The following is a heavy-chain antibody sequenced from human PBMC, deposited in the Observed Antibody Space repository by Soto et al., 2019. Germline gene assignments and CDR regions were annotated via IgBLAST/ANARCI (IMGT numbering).Heavy chain of an antibody. CDR3: ARPYGGKIGDAPDL. D-gene: IGHD4-17*01. J-gene: IGHJ3*01. Sequence: LRLSCVASGFAFSSYAMSWVRQVPGKGLEWVSTISDAAGSAYYVDSVKGRFTISRDNSKKTLYLHMNSLRAEDSAVYYCARPYGGKIGDAPDLWGPGTRVTVSS. CDR1: GFAFSSYA. V-gene: IGHV3-23*01. CDR2: ISDAAGSA.